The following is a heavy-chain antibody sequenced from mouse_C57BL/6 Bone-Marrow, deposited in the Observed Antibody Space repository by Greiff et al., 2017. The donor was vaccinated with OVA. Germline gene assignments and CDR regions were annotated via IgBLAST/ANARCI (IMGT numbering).Heavy chain of an antibody. CDR2: IDPNSGGT. CDR3: ANYYGSSPYWYFDV. Sequence: VQLQQSGAELVKPGASVKLSCKASGYTFTSYWMHWVKQRPGRGLEWIGRIDPNSGGTKYNEKFKSKATLTVDKPSSTAYMQLSSLTSEDSAVYYCANYYGSSPYWYFDVWGTGTTVTVSS. CDR1: GYTFTSYW. D-gene: IGHD1-1*01. V-gene: IGHV1-72*01. J-gene: IGHJ1*03.